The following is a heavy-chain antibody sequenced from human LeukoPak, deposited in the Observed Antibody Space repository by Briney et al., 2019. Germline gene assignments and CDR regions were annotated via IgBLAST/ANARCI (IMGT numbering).Heavy chain of an antibody. Sequence: GGSLRLSCAASGFTFSSYSMNWVRQAPGKGLEWVSSISSSSSYIYYADSVKGRFTISRDNAKNSLYLQMNSLRAEDTAVYYCARPTERLPAAILFDIWGQGTMVTVSS. CDR1: GFTFSSYS. D-gene: IGHD2-2*01. V-gene: IGHV3-21*01. CDR2: ISSSSSYI. J-gene: IGHJ3*02. CDR3: ARPTERLPAAILFDI.